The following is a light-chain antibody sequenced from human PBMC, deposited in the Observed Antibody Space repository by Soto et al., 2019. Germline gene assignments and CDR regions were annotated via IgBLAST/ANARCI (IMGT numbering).Light chain of an antibody. CDR2: AAS. J-gene: IGKJ2*01. Sequence: DIQMTQSPSSLSASVGDRVTITCRTSQSISNYVHWYQQKPGKAPKLLIYAASSLQSGVPSRFSGSGSGTEFTLTISSLQPEDFATYHCQRSYAKPYTFGQGTKVEIK. V-gene: IGKV1-39*01. CDR3: QRSYAKPYT. CDR1: QSISNY.